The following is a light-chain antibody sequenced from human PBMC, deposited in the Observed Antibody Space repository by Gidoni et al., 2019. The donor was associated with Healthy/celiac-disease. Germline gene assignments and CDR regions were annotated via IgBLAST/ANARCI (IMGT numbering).Light chain of an antibody. CDR3: QQYGSSPYT. V-gene: IGKV3-20*01. CDR2: GAS. Sequence: DIVLTQSPGTLSLSPGERATLSCRASQSVSSSYLAWYQQTPGQAPRLLIYGASSRATGIPDRFSGSGSGTDFTLTISRLEPEDFEVYYCQQYGSSPYTFGQGTKLEIK. J-gene: IGKJ2*01. CDR1: QSVSSSY.